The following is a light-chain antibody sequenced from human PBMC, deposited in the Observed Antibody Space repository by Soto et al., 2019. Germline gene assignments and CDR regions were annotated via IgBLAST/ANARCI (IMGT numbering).Light chain of an antibody. Sequence: DTQMNQSPSSLSASVGDSIAITCRASQSISSYLNCYQQKPGKAPKLLISAASILQSGVPSRFSGSGSGTDFTLTISNLQPEDFAGYYCQQTYSSPITFGQGTRLEIK. J-gene: IGKJ5*01. V-gene: IGKV1-39*01. CDR1: QSISSY. CDR3: QQTYSSPIT. CDR2: AAS.